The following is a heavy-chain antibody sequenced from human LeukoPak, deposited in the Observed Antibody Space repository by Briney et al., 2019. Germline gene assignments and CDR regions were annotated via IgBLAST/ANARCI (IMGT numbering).Heavy chain of an antibody. J-gene: IGHJ4*02. CDR2: ISSSSSYI. V-gene: IGHV3-21*01. CDR1: GFTFSSYS. Sequence: GGSLRLSCAASGFTFSSYSMNWVRQAPGKGLEWVSSISSSSSYIYYADSVKGRFTVPRDNAKNSLYLQMNSLRAEDTAVYYCARTLRFLEWLYIDYWGQGTLVTVSS. D-gene: IGHD3-3*01. CDR3: ARTLRFLEWLYIDY.